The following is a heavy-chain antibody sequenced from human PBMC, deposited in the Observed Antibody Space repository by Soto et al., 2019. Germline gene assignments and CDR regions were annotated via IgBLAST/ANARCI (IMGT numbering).Heavy chain of an antibody. J-gene: IGHJ6*02. CDR2: ISFDGSNK. V-gene: IGHV3-30-3*01. D-gene: IGHD6-19*01. CDR1: GFTFSYYP. Sequence: QMQLVESGGGVVQPGRSLRLSCAASGFTFSYYPMHWVRQAPGKGLEWVAVISFDGSNKYYADSVKGRFTISKDNSKNSLYLQMISLRVEDTAVYYCARLPGALVAVLYIYPLDGREPMSEGDVWCQGTTVTVSS. CDR3: ARLPGALVAVLYIYPLDGREPMSEGDV.